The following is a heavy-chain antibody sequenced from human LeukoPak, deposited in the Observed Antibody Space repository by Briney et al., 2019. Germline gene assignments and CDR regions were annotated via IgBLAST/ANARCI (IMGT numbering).Heavy chain of an antibody. Sequence: ASVKVSCKASGYTFTSYGISWVRQAPGQGLEWMGWISAYNGNTNYAQKLQGRVTMTTDTSTSTAYMELRSLRSDDTAVYYCARDRRVGVVVVVAATPPPNNWFDPWGQGTLVTVSS. CDR1: GYTFTSYG. J-gene: IGHJ5*02. CDR2: ISAYNGNT. CDR3: ARDRRVGVVVVVAATPPPNNWFDP. V-gene: IGHV1-18*01. D-gene: IGHD2-15*01.